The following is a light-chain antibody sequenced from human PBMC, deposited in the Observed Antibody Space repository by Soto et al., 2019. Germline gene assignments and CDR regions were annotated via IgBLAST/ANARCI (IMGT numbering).Light chain of an antibody. CDR2: AAS. J-gene: IGKJ2*01. CDR3: QHTNSFPYA. V-gene: IGKV1-12*01. CDR1: QHINSW. Sequence: DIQMTQSPSSVSASVGDRVTITCRASQHINSWLAWYQQKPGKAPKLLKYAASSLQRGVPSRFSGSGSGTDFSLTISSLQPEDSATYYCQHTNSFPYAFGQGTKLEIK.